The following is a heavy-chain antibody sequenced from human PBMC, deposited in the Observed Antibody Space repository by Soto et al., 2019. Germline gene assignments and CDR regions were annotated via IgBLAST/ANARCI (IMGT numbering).Heavy chain of an antibody. CDR1: GGSFSGYY. Sequence: QVQLQQWGAGLLKPSETLSLTCAVYGGSFSGYYWSWIRQPPGKGLEWIGEINHSESTNYNPSLKSRVTISVDTSKNQFSLKLSSVTAADTAVYYCARSKRLGYCSSTSCYSPQTSPYFDYWGQGTLVTVSS. CDR2: INHSEST. D-gene: IGHD2-2*01. V-gene: IGHV4-34*01. CDR3: ARSKRLGYCSSTSCYSPQTSPYFDY. J-gene: IGHJ4*02.